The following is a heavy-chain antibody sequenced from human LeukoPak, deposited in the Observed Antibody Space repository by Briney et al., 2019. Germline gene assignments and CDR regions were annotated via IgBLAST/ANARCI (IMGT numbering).Heavy chain of an antibody. J-gene: IGHJ4*02. CDR1: GYTFTSYY. Sequence: ASVTVSCTASGYTFTSYYMHWVRQAPGQGLEWMGIINPSGGSTSYAQKFQGRVTMTRDTSTSTVYMELSSLRSEDTAVYYCARSGYYDSSGYLIDYWGQGTLVTVSS. CDR2: INPSGGST. V-gene: IGHV1-46*01. CDR3: ARSGYYDSSGYLIDY. D-gene: IGHD3-22*01.